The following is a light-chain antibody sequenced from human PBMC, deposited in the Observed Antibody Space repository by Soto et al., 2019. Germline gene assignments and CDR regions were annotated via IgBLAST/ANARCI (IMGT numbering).Light chain of an antibody. CDR1: QSVSSIY. CDR2: GAS. CDR3: QQYGSSPIT. J-gene: IGKJ5*01. Sequence: ETVLTQSPGTLSLSPGERATLSCRASQSVSSIYLAWYRQKPGQAPRLLIYGASSRATGIPGRFSGSGSGTDFTLTISRLEPEDFAVYFCQQYGSSPITFGQGTRLEIK. V-gene: IGKV3-20*01.